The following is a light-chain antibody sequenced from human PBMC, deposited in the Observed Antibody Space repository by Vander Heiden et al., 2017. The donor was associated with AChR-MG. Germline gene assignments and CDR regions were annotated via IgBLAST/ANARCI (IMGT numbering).Light chain of an antibody. CDR2: EVS. Sequence: SALTQPPSASGSPGQSAPISCTATSTDVGGYNYVSWYQQPPCKAPKLMIYEVSKRPSGVPDRFSGSKSGNTASLTVTGLQAEDEADYYCSSYEGSNNFVIFGGGTKLTVL. J-gene: IGLJ2*01. V-gene: IGLV2-8*01. CDR3: SSYEGSNNFVI. CDR1: STDVGGYNY.